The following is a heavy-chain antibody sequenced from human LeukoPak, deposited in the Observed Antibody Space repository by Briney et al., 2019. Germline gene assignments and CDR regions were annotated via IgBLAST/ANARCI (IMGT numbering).Heavy chain of an antibody. D-gene: IGHD3-22*01. Sequence: SVKVSCKASGGTFSSYAISWVRQAPGQGLEWMGGIIPIFGTANYAQKFQGRVTITADESTSTAYMELSSLRSEDTAVYYCAKYYYDSSGYEIPDYWGQGTLVTASS. J-gene: IGHJ4*02. V-gene: IGHV1-69*13. CDR2: IIPIFGTA. CDR3: AKYYYDSSGYEIPDY. CDR1: GGTFSSYA.